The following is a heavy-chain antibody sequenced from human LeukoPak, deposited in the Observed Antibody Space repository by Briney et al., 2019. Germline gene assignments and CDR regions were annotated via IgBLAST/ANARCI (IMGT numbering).Heavy chain of an antibody. CDR1: GSFINDYS. CDR2: FYTGYST. CDR3: ARSPNYYYYFYMDV. J-gene: IGHJ6*03. Sequence: PSETLSLTCAVSGSFINDYSWSWVRQPAGRGLEWIGRFYTGYSTEYNPSLMSRVTILVDRSKSQISLNLRSVTAADTAVYYCARSPNYYYYFYMDVWGQGTTVTVSS. V-gene: IGHV4-4*07.